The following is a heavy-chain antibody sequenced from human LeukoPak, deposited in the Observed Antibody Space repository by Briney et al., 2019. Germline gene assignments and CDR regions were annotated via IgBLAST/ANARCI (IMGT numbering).Heavy chain of an antibody. J-gene: IGHJ5*02. CDR2: ISGYNGNT. CDR1: GYTFISYG. D-gene: IGHD1-26*01. V-gene: IGHV1-18*01. CDR3: ARAIIVGGTPGWFDP. Sequence: GASVKVSCKASGYTFISYGISWVRQAPGQGLEWMGWISGYNGNTNYAQKLQGRVTMTTDTSTSTAYMELRSLRSDDTAVYYCARAIIVGGTPGWFDPWGQGTLVIVSS.